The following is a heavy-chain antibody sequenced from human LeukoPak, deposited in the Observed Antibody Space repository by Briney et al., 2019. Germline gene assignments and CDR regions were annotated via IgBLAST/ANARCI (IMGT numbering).Heavy chain of an antibody. D-gene: IGHD4-17*01. CDR3: AREGFERTVTAPFFDY. Sequence: GGSLRLSCAASGFTFSSYAMHWVRQAPGKGLEWVAVIPYDGSNKYYADSVKGRFTISRDNSKNTLYLQMNSLRAEDTAVYYCAREGFERTVTAPFFDYWGQGTLVTVSS. J-gene: IGHJ4*02. V-gene: IGHV3-30-3*01. CDR1: GFTFSSYA. CDR2: IPYDGSNK.